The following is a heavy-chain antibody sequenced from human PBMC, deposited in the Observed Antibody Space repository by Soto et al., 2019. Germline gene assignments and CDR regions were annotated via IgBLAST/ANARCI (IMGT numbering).Heavy chain of an antibody. CDR2: IYYSGRT. CDR3: ARQRTTVVTQAYFDH. D-gene: IGHD2-21*02. Sequence: PSETLSLTCIVSCESISSSSYYWGWIRQPPGKGLEWIGSIYYSGRTYYNPSFKSRVTISIDTSKNQFSLKLSSVTATDTAVYHCARQRTTVVTQAYFDHWGQGALVTAPQ. J-gene: IGHJ4*02. CDR1: CESISSSSYY. V-gene: IGHV4-39*01.